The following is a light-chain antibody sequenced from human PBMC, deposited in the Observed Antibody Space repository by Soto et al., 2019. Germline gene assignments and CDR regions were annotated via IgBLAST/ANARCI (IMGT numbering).Light chain of an antibody. CDR1: QSVSSN. CDR2: GAS. Sequence: EIVMTQSPATLSVSPGERATVSCRASQSVSSNLAWYQQKPGQAPRLLIYGASTRATGIPARFSGSGSGKEFTLTIGSLQSEDFAVYYCQKYNNWPRTFGQGTKLEIQ. J-gene: IGKJ2*01. V-gene: IGKV3-15*01. CDR3: QKYNNWPRT.